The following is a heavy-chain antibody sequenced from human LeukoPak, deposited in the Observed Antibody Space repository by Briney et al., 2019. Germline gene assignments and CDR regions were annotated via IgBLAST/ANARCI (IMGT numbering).Heavy chain of an antibody. V-gene: IGHV2-5*02. Sequence: ESGPTLVKPTQTLTLTCTFSGFSLSTSGVGVGWIRQPPGKALEWLALIYWDDDKRYSPSLKSRLTITKDTSKSQVVLTMTNMDPVDTATYYCARSVVAATYFDYWGQGTLVTVSS. CDR2: IYWDDDK. J-gene: IGHJ4*02. CDR3: ARSVVAATYFDY. D-gene: IGHD2-15*01. CDR1: GFSLSTSGVG.